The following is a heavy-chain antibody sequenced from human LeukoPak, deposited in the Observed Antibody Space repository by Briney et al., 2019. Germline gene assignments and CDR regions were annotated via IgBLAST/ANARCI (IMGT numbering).Heavy chain of an antibody. V-gene: IGHV4-59*01. CDR2: IYYSGST. CDR3: ARASYSYGSYYYYYGMDA. D-gene: IGHD5-18*01. Sequence: SETLSLTCTVSGGSISSYYWSWIRQPPGKGLEWIGYIYYSGSTNYNPSLKSRVTISVDTSKNQFSLKLSSVTAADTAVYYCARASYSYGSYYYYYGMDAWGQGTTVTVSS. CDR1: GGSISSYY. J-gene: IGHJ6*02.